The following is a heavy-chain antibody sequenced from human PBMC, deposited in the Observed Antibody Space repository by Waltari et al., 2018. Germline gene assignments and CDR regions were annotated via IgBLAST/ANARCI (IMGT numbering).Heavy chain of an antibody. V-gene: IGHV3-7*01. J-gene: IGHJ4*02. CDR2: MNQDGNEK. Sequence: EVRLVQSGGGLVQPGGSLRLSCAASGFTCSDYWMTRVRLAPGKGLEWVANMNQDGNEKYYMDSVKGRFAISRDNAKNSLYLQMNNLRADDTAVYYCGRDSRWQKGDYWGQGTLVTVSS. CDR3: GRDSRWQKGDY. D-gene: IGHD6-13*01. CDR1: GFTCSDYW.